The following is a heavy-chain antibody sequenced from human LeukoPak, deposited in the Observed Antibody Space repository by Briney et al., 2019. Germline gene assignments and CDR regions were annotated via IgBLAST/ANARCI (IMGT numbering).Heavy chain of an antibody. CDR1: GGTFSSYA. J-gene: IGHJ6*02. Sequence: SVKVSCKASGGTFSSYAISWVRQAPGQVLEWMGRIIPILGIANYAQKFQGRVTITADKSTSTAYMELSSLRSEDTAVYYCARVASTGERYYYYGMDVWGQGTTVTVSS. CDR3: ARVASTGERYYYYGMDV. CDR2: IIPILGIA. V-gene: IGHV1-69*04. D-gene: IGHD7-27*01.